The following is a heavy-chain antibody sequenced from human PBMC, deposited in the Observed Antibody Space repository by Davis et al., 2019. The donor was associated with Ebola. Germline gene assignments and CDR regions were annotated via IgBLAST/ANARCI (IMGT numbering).Heavy chain of an antibody. CDR3: AKMNLGYYFDY. J-gene: IGHJ4*02. D-gene: IGHD1-7*01. Sequence: GESLKISCAASGFTFSSYAMSWVRQAPGKGLEWVSAISGSGGSTYYADSVKGRFTISRDNSKNTLYLQMNSLRAEDTAVYYCAKMNLGYYFDYWGQGTLVTVSS. CDR1: GFTFSSYA. V-gene: IGHV3-23*01. CDR2: ISGSGGST.